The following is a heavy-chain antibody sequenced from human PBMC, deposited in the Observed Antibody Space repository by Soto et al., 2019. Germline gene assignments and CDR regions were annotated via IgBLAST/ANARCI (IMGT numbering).Heavy chain of an antibody. D-gene: IGHD6-13*01. V-gene: IGHV1-69*02. CDR3: ARGSSSWSNYYYYGMDV. CDR2: IIPILGIA. J-gene: IGHJ6*02. Sequence: QVQLVQSGAEVKKPGSSVKVSCKASGGTFSSYTISWVRQAPGQGLEWMGRIIPILGIANYAQKFQGRVTITADKSTSTAYMELSSSRSEDTAVYYCARGSSSWSNYYYYGMDVWGQGTTVTVSS. CDR1: GGTFSSYT.